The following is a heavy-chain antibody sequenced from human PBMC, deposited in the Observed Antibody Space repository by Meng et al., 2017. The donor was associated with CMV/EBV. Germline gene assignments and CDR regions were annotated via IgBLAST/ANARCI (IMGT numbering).Heavy chain of an antibody. J-gene: IGHJ5*02. V-gene: IGHV4-34*01. CDR1: GGSLSGYY. CDR2: INHSGST. CDR3: ARGGNWFDP. Sequence: QFHFQQWGEGPFTTSETLSLTCAVYGGSLSGYYWSRIRHPPGKGLEWIGEINHSGSTNYNPSLKSRVTISVYTSRNQFSLKLSSVPAADTAVYYWARGGNWFDPWGQGTLVTVSS.